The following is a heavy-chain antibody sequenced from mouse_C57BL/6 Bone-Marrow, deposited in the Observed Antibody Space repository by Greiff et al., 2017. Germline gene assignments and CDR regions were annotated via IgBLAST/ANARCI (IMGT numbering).Heavy chain of an antibody. Sequence: QVQLKQPGAELVKPGASVKLSCKASGYTFTSYWMHWVKQRPGQGLEWIGMIHPNSGSTNYNEKFKSKATLTVDKSSSTAYMQLSSLTSEDSAVYDCASAYYGSFFDYWGQGTTLTVSS. CDR1: GYTFTSYW. V-gene: IGHV1-64*01. D-gene: IGHD1-1*01. J-gene: IGHJ2*01. CDR3: ASAYYGSFFDY. CDR2: IHPNSGST.